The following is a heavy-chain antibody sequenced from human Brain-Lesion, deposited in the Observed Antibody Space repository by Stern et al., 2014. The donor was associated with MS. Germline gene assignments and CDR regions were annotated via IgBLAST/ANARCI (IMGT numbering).Heavy chain of an antibody. CDR1: GGSVSSTSYA. J-gene: IGHJ5*02. V-gene: IGHV4-39*01. CDR2: IYYSGNT. CDR3: AGEEDIRYCSGGSCTGNWFDP. Sequence: QVQLVESGPGLVKPSETLSLTCTVAGGSVSSTSYAWAWIRQPPGKGLEGIGTIYYSGNTYYSPSLKSRLTISLDTSKNPFFLQRRFLTAADTAVYYCAGEEDIRYCSGGSCTGNWFDPWGQGTLVTVSS. D-gene: IGHD2-15*01.